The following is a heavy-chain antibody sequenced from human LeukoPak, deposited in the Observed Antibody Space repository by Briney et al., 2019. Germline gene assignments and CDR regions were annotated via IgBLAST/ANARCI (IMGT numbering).Heavy chain of an antibody. D-gene: IGHD1-26*01. CDR2: ISYDGSNK. V-gene: IGHV3-30*04. Sequence: GGSLRLSCAASGFTFSSYAMHWVRQAPGKGLEWVAVISYDGSNKYYADSVKGRFTISRDNSKNTLYLQMNSLRAEDTAVYYCARDPSSGSYYVDYFDYWGQGTLVTVSS. CDR1: GFTFSSYA. CDR3: ARDPSSGSYYVDYFDY. J-gene: IGHJ4*02.